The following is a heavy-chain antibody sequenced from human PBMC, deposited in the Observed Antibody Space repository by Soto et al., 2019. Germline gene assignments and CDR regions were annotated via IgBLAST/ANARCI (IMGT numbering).Heavy chain of an antibody. D-gene: IGHD2-15*01. V-gene: IGHV3-7*01. CDR2: IKEDGSEK. CDR1: GFTFSSYW. CDR3: ARERDYYCSGGNCPRDDN. J-gene: IGHJ4*02. Sequence: PGGSLRLSCAASGFTFSSYWMSWVRQAPGKGLEWVANIKEDGSEKYYVDSVKGRFTISRDNAQNSLYLQMNSLRAEDTAVYYCARERDYYCSGGNCPRDDNWGQGTLVTVSS.